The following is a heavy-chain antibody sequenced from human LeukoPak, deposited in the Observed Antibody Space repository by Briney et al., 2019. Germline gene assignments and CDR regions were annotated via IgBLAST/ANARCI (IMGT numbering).Heavy chain of an antibody. Sequence: GGSLRLSCAASGFTFSSYAMSWVRQAPGKGLEWVSAISGSGGSTYYADSVKGRFTISRDNSKNTLYLQVNSLRAEDTAVYYCARASLLGYCSSTSCYQFDYWGQGTLVTVSS. J-gene: IGHJ4*02. CDR1: GFTFSSYA. V-gene: IGHV3-23*01. CDR2: ISGSGGST. CDR3: ARASLLGYCSSTSCYQFDY. D-gene: IGHD2-2*01.